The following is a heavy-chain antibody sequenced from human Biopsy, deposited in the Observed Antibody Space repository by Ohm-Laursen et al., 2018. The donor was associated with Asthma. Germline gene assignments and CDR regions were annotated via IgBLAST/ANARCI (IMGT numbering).Heavy chain of an antibody. Sequence: SLRLSCAASGFTFSSYGMHWVRQAPGKGLEWVAVISYDGSNKYYADSVKGRFTISRDNSKNTLYLQMNSLRAEDTAVYYCARGGYYGDRRHHNGLDVWGQGTTVTVSS. V-gene: IGHV3-30*03. J-gene: IGHJ6*02. CDR2: ISYDGSNK. CDR3: ARGGYYGDRRHHNGLDV. CDR1: GFTFSSYG. D-gene: IGHD4-17*01.